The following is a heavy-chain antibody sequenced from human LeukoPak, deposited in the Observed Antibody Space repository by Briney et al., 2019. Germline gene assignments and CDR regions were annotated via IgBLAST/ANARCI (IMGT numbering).Heavy chain of an antibody. V-gene: IGHV4-59*01. D-gene: IGHD3-22*01. J-gene: IGHJ4*02. CDR3: ARGADSSGYYSIFYFDY. Sequence: SETLSLTCTVFGGSISSYYWNWIRQPPGKGLEWIGYIYYSGSTNYNPSLKSRVTISVDTSKNQFSLKLSSVTAADTAVYYCARGADSSGYYSIFYFDYWGQGTLVTVSS. CDR2: IYYSGST. CDR1: GGSISSYY.